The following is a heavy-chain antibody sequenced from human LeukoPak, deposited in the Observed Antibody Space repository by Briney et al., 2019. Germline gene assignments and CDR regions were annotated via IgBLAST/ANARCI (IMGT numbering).Heavy chain of an antibody. Sequence: SETLSPTCAVSGGPFSHYYWTWVRQPPGKGLEWIGEINENGNTNYDPSLKSRVTISVDTSRNHFSLNLTSVTAADTAVYYCASRIGRYLYYFGMDVWGQGTTVTVSS. D-gene: IGHD1-26*01. CDR2: INENGNT. CDR1: GGPFSHYY. J-gene: IGHJ6*02. CDR3: ASRIGRYLYYFGMDV. V-gene: IGHV4-34*01.